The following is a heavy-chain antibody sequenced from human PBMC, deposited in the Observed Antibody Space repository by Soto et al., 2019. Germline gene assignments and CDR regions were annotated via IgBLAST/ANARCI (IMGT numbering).Heavy chain of an antibody. CDR1: GFTFSSYA. CDR3: AKSPKAISTSFDY. CDR2: ISGSGGTT. V-gene: IGHV3-23*01. Sequence: GGSLRLSCVASGFTFSSYALHWVRQAPGRGLEWVSAISGSGGTTYYADSVKGRFTVSRDNSKNTLFLQMNSLRAEDAAIYYCAKSPKAISTSFDYWGQGSMVTVSS. D-gene: IGHD3-22*01. J-gene: IGHJ4*02.